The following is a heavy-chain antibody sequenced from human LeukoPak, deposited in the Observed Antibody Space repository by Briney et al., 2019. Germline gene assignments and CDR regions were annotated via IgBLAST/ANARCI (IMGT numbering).Heavy chain of an antibody. CDR2: IYYSGST. CDR3: ARTGGYYDSSGYYPEDAFDI. D-gene: IGHD3-22*01. CDR1: GGSISSSSYY. Sequence: SETLSLTCTVSGGSISSSSYYWGWIRQHPGKGLEWIGSIYYSGSTYYNPSLKSRVTISVDTSKNQFSLKLSSVTAADTAVYYCARTGGYYDSSGYYPEDAFDIWGQGTMVTVSS. J-gene: IGHJ3*02. V-gene: IGHV4-39*01.